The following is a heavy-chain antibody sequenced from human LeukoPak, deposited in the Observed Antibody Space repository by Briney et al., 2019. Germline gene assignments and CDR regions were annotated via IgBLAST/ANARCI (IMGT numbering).Heavy chain of an antibody. J-gene: IGHJ4*02. V-gene: IGHV4-4*07. CDR1: GGSISTYY. CDR3: ARGDPVGLFDD. Sequence: SETLSLTCTVSGGSISTYYWSWIRQPAGKGLEWIGRIHTSGSTNYNPSLKSRVTISVDTSKNRCSLRLSSVTAADTAVYYCARGDPVGLFDDWGQGILVTVSS. CDR2: IHTSGST. D-gene: IGHD1-26*01.